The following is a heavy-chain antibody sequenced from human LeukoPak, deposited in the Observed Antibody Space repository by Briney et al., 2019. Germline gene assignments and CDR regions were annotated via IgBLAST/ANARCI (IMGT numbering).Heavy chain of an antibody. CDR3: ARESCSGGSCYSSWGESGWFVC. J-gene: IGHJ4*02. CDR1: GGSITSYY. D-gene: IGHD2-15*01. CDR2: IYTNGST. V-gene: IGHV4-4*07. Sequence: SQTLSLTCTVSGGSITSYYWSWIRQPAHQGQDWIGRIYTNGSTDYNHSLKRRVTVSVDTSKNQISLKMKSMTAADTAVYYCARESCSGGSCYSSWGESGWFVCWGQGALVGVCS.